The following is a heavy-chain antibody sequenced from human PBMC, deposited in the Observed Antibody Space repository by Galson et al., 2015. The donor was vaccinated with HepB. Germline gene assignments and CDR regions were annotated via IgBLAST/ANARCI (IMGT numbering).Heavy chain of an antibody. J-gene: IGHJ6*03. CDR3: AREVATIGEYYYYYYMDV. Sequence: CAISGDSVSSNSAAWNWIRQSPSRGLEWLGRTYYRSKWYNDYAVSVKSRITINPDTSKNQFSLQLNSVTPEDTAVYCCAREVATIGEYYYYYYMDVWGKGTTVTVSS. D-gene: IGHD5-12*01. V-gene: IGHV6-1*01. CDR1: GDSVSSNSAA. CDR2: TYYRSKWYN.